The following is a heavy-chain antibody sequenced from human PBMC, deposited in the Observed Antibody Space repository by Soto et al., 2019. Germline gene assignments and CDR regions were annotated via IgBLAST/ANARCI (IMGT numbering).Heavy chain of an antibody. Sequence: PGGSLRLSCAASGFTFGNYAMSWVRQPPGKGLEWVSAIGGSGGSTYYADSVKGRLTISRDNSKNTLYLQMNSLRAEDTAVYYCAKDISSGWYGGFDSWTQGTLVTVSS. D-gene: IGHD6-19*01. J-gene: IGHJ4*02. CDR1: GFTFGNYA. V-gene: IGHV3-23*01. CDR3: AKDISSGWYGGFDS. CDR2: IGGSGGST.